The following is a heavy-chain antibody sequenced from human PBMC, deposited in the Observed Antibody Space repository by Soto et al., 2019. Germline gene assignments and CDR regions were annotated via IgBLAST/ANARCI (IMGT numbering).Heavy chain of an antibody. CDR3: ARAIKRWEVHYYFDY. J-gene: IGHJ4*02. Sequence: QVVLLQSGAEVKEPGSSVRVSCKVFGSTFNNFAFSWVRQAPGHGPEWMGGIVVISNTADYSQRFRDRVNITADTSTNTLYMDLRSLTFEDTAVYYCARAIKRWEVHYYFDYWGQGPLVTVSS. CDR2: IVVISNTA. CDR1: GSTFNNFA. D-gene: IGHD1-26*01. V-gene: IGHV1-69*06.